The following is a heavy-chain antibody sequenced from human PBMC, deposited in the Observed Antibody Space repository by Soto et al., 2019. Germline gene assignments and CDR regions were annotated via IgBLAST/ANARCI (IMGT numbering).Heavy chain of an antibody. D-gene: IGHD3-22*01. CDR1: GFTGPRNH. Sequence: EGRLVESGGGLVQPGGSLRLSCTASGFTGPRNHLSWVRQAPGKGLEWVSITYNDGTTYYTDSVKGRFTISRDNSKSTVYLQMSSLRVDDTAVYFCASDMYNSLAGDWGQGIVVTVSS. J-gene: IGHJ4*02. CDR2: TYNDGTT. CDR3: ASDMYNSLAGD. V-gene: IGHV3-66*01.